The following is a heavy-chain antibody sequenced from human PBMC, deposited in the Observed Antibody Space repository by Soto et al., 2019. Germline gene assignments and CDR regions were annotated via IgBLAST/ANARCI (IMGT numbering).Heavy chain of an antibody. J-gene: IGHJ6*03. D-gene: IGHD4-17*01. CDR2: IYYSGST. V-gene: IGHV4-39*02. CDR3: AREYDYGVPWYYYYMDV. CDR1: GGSISSSSYY. Sequence: QLQLQESGPGLVKPSETLSLTCTVSGGSISSSSYYWGWIRQPPGKGLEWIGSIYYSGSTYYNPSLKSRVTLSVDTSKNQFSLKLSSVTAADTAVYYCAREYDYGVPWYYYYMDVWGKGTTVTVSS.